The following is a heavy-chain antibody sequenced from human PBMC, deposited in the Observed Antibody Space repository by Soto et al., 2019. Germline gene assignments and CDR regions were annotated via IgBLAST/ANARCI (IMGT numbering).Heavy chain of an antibody. V-gene: IGHV3-7*01. D-gene: IGHD5-18*01. CDR1: GFTVSSNY. J-gene: IGHJ4*02. CDR2: IKEDGSEK. Sequence: EVQLVESGGGLIQPGGSLRLSCAASGFTVSSNYMSWVRQAPGKGLEWVAGIKEDGSEKYYVDFVKGRFTISRDNAENSLYLQMNGLRAEDTAVYYCARDRGYNSFDYWGLGTLVTVSS. CDR3: ARDRGYNSFDY.